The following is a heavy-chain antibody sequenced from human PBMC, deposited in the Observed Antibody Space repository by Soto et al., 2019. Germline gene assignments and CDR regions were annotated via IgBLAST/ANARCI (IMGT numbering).Heavy chain of an antibody. J-gene: IGHJ5*02. V-gene: IGHV4-34*01. Sequence: QVQLQQWGAGLLKPSETLSLTCAVYGGSFSGYYWSWIRQPPGKGLEWIGEINHSGSTNYNPSLESRVTISVDTSKNQFSLKLSSVTAADTAVYYCARGVGCSGGSCYRRRNWFDPWGQGTLVTVSS. D-gene: IGHD2-15*01. CDR1: GGSFSGYY. CDR2: INHSGST. CDR3: ARGVGCSGGSCYRRRNWFDP.